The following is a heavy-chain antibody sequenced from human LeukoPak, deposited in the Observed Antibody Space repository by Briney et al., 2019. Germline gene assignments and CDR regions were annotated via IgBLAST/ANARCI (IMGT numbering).Heavy chain of an antibody. J-gene: IGHJ3*02. V-gene: IGHV3-53*01. D-gene: IGHD1-26*01. CDR1: GVTVSNNY. CDR2: IYSGGNT. CDR3: AREVFSGSLRDAFDI. Sequence: QPGGSLRLSCAASGVTVSNNYMSWVRQAPGKGLEWVSVIYSGGNTYYADSVKGRFTISGDNSKNTLYLQMNSLRAEDTAVYYCAREVFSGSLRDAFDIWGQGTMVTVSS.